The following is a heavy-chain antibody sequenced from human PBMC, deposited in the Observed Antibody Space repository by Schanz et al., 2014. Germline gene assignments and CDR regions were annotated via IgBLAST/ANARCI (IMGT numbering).Heavy chain of an antibody. CDR2: ISSTSTYL. CDR3: ARGTPFLCDY. Sequence: EVQLVESGGGLVKPGDSLRLSRAASGFTFSSYTMKWVRQAPGKGLEWVSSISSTSTYLYYADSVKGRFTISRDSARNSLYLQMSSLRAEDTAVYYCARGTPFLCDYWGQGTLVTVSS. CDR1: GFTFSSYT. V-gene: IGHV3-21*01. D-gene: IGHD3-16*01. J-gene: IGHJ4*02.